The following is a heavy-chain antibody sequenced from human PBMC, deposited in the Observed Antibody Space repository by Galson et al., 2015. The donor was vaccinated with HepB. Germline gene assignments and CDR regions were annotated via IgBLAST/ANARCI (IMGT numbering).Heavy chain of an antibody. D-gene: IGHD4-17*01. V-gene: IGHV1-18*01. J-gene: IGHJ4*02. CDR2: ISAYNGNT. CDR3: ARDTSYSDSSLSY. Sequence: SVKVSCKASGYSSPNYGISWVRQAPGQGLEWMGWISAYNGNTNFAQKFQGRVTMTTDTSTSTVYMELRSLRSDDTAVYYCARDTSYSDSSLSYWGQGTLVTVSS. CDR1: GYSSPNYG.